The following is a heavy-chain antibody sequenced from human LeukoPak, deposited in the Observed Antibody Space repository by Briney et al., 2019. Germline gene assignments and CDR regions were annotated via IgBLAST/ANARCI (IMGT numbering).Heavy chain of an antibody. CDR1: GYSIAHGFF. CDR2: LYHSGTT. V-gene: IGHV4-38-2*02. Sequence: SETLSLTCTVSGYSIAHGFFWAWIRQPPGGGLEWIGSLYHSGTTYYNTSLKSRISTSVDTSKNQFSLKLRLVTAADTAEYYCARVEVPRDINDWYFDLWGRGTLVTVSS. D-gene: IGHD2-15*01. J-gene: IGHJ2*01. CDR3: ARVEVPRDINDWYFDL.